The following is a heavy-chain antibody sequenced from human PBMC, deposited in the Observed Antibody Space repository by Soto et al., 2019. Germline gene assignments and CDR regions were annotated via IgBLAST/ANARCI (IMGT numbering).Heavy chain of an antibody. CDR3: AKIPQAPYGYVWGSYRSETDY. J-gene: IGHJ4*02. CDR1: GFTFSSYG. Sequence: SLRLSCAASGFTFSSYGMHWVRQAPGKGLEWVAVISYDGSNKYYADSVKGRFTISRDNSKNTLYLQMDSLRAKDTAVYYCAKIPQAPYGYVWGSYRSETDYWGQGTLVTVSS. CDR2: ISYDGSNK. V-gene: IGHV3-30*18. D-gene: IGHD3-16*02.